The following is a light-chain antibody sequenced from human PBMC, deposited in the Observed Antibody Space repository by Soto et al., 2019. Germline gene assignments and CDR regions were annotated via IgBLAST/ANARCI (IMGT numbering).Light chain of an antibody. J-gene: IGKJ2*01. CDR1: QSVSSN. CDR3: QQYNDWPPGT. Sequence: EIVMTQSPATLSVSPGERATVSCRASQSVSSNLAWYQQKPGQAPRLLIYGASTRATGIPARFSGSGSGTEFTLTISSLQSEDFAIYYCQQYNDWPPGTFGQGTKLDIK. CDR2: GAS. V-gene: IGKV3-15*01.